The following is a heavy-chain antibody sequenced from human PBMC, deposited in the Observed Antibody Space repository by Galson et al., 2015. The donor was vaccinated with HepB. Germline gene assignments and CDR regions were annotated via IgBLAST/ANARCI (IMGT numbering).Heavy chain of an antibody. Sequence: SVKVSCKASGYTFTSYGISWVRQAPGQGLEWMGWISAYNGNTNYAQKLQGRVTMTTDTSTSTAYMELRSLRSDDTAVYYCARVYSSGWSPSYYYMDVWGKGTTVTVSS. D-gene: IGHD6-19*01. J-gene: IGHJ6*03. CDR1: GYTFTSYG. CDR2: ISAYNGNT. CDR3: ARVYSSGWSPSYYYMDV. V-gene: IGHV1-18*01.